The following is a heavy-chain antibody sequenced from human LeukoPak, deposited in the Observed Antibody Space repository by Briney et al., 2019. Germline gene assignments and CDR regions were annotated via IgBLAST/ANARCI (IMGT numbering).Heavy chain of an antibody. D-gene: IGHD6-13*01. CDR2: ISAYNGHT. CDR1: GYTFGHYG. V-gene: IGHV1-18*04. Sequence: ASVKVSCKASGYTFGHYGITWVRQAPGQGLEWMGWISAYNGHTKSLQKFQGRVTMTTDTSTGTAYMELRSLRSDDTAVYYCARDTPSSTGAGTLDYWGQGTLVTVSS. CDR3: ARDTPSSTGAGTLDY. J-gene: IGHJ4*02.